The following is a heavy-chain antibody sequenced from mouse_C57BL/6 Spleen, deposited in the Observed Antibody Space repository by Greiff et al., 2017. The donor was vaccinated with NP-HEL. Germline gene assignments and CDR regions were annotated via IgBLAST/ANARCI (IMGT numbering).Heavy chain of an antibody. J-gene: IGHJ1*03. CDR3: ARSTMVTTGYFDV. CDR1: GFSLTSYG. CDR2: IWSGGST. V-gene: IGHV2-2*01. D-gene: IGHD2-2*01. Sequence: VKLMESGPGLVQPSQSLSITCTVSGFSLTSYGVHWVRQSPGKGLEWLGVIWSGGSTDYNAAFISRLSISKDNSKSQVFFKMNSLQADDTAIYYCARSTMVTTGYFDVWGTGTTVTVSS.